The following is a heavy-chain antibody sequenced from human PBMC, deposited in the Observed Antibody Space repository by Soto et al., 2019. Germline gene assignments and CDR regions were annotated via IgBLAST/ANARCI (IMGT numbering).Heavy chain of an antibody. J-gene: IGHJ5*02. CDR3: ARLSATIFGVVIHVDWFDP. Sequence: ASETLSLTCTVSGGSISSYYWSWIRQPPGKGLEWIGYIYYSGSTNYNPSLKSRVTISVDTSKNQFSLKLSSVTAADTAVYYCARLSATIFGVVIHVDWFDPWGQGTLVTVSS. D-gene: IGHD3-3*01. CDR1: GGSISSYY. CDR2: IYYSGST. V-gene: IGHV4-59*08.